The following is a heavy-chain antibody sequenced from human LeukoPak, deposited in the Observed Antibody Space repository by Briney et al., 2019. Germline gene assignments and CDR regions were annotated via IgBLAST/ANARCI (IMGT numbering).Heavy chain of an antibody. D-gene: IGHD2-2*03. J-gene: IGHJ5*02. V-gene: IGHV4-34*01. CDR1: GGSFSGYY. Sequence: SETLSLTCAVYGGSFSGYYWSWVRQPPGKGLEWIGEINHSGSTNYNPSLKSRVTISVDTSKNQFSLKLSSLTAADTAVYYCARHGGYCSSTSCRRNWFDPWGQGTLVTVSS. CDR2: INHSGST. CDR3: ARHGGYCSSTSCRRNWFDP.